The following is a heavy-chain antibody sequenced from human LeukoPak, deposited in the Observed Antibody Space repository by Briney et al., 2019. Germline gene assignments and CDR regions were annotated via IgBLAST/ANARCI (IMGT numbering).Heavy chain of an antibody. J-gene: IGHJ4*02. Sequence: ASETLSLTCTVSGYSISSGYYWGWIRQPPGKGLEWIGSIYHSGSTYYNPSLKSRVTISVDTSKNQFSLKLSSVTAADTAVYYCARQRGSGYGAKFDYWGQGTLVTVSS. CDR2: IYHSGST. V-gene: IGHV4-38-2*02. D-gene: IGHD3-22*01. CDR1: GYSISSGYY. CDR3: ARQRGSGYGAKFDY.